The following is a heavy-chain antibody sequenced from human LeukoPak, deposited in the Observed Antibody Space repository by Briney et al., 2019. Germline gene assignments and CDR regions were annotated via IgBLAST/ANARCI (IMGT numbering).Heavy chain of an antibody. Sequence: SQTLSLTXTVSGGSISSGDYYWSWIRQPPGKGLEWIGYIYYSGSTYYNPSLKSRVTISVDTSKNQFSLKLSSVTAADTAVYYCARDLYNWNYGFGFFDYWGQGTLVTVSS. CDR2: IYYSGST. J-gene: IGHJ4*02. CDR1: GGSISSGDYY. D-gene: IGHD1-7*01. CDR3: ARDLYNWNYGFGFFDY. V-gene: IGHV4-30-4*08.